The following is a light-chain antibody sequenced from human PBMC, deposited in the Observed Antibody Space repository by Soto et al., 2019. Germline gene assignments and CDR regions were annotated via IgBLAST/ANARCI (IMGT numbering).Light chain of an antibody. CDR3: CSFTSGNTAYV. CDR1: SSDVGGYNY. Sequence: QSLLTHSGSLSGSPGQSITISCTGTSSDVGGYNYVSWYQQHPGKAPKLMIYEVTNRPSGVSSRFSGSKSGNTASLTISGLQAEDEADYYCCSFTSGNTAYVFGTGTKVT. J-gene: IGLJ1*01. CDR2: EVT. V-gene: IGLV2-14*01.